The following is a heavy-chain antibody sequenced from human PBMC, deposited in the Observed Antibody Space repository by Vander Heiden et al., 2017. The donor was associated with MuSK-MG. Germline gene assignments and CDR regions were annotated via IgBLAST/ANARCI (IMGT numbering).Heavy chain of an antibody. CDR2: IIPIFGTA. V-gene: IGHV1-69*06. D-gene: IGHD3-10*01. CDR1: GGTFSSYA. J-gene: IGHJ3*02. Sequence: QVQLVQSGAEVKKPESSVMVSCKASGGTFSSYAISWVRQAPGQGLEWMGGIIPIFGTANYAQKFQGRVTITADKSTSTAYMELSSLRSEDTAVYYCPRDHRTRITMVQGVSITEHDAFDIWGQGTMVTVSS. CDR3: PRDHRTRITMVQGVSITEHDAFDI.